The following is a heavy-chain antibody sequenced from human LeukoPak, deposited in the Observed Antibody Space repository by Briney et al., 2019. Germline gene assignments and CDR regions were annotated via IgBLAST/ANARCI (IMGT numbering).Heavy chain of an antibody. V-gene: IGHV4-39*07. CDR1: GGSISSSGYN. CDR3: SRESGAFCPFGY. CDR2: LYDSGST. D-gene: IGHD1-26*01. J-gene: IGHJ4*02. Sequence: PSETLSLTCTVSGGSISSSGYNWDWIRQPPGKGLEWIGNLYDSGSTYYNPSLKSRVTISVDTSNNQFSLKLTSVTAADTAIYYCSRESGAFCPFGYWGQGTLVIVPS.